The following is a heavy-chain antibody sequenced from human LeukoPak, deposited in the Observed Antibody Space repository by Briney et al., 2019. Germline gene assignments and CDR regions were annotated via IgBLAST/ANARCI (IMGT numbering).Heavy chain of an antibody. D-gene: IGHD4-17*01. CDR2: ISSSSSYI. J-gene: IGHJ5*02. Sequence: GGSLRLSCAASGFTFSSYSMNWVRQAPGKGLEWVSSISSSSSYIYYVDSVKGRFTISRDNAKNSLYLQMNSLRAEDTAVYYCARSETTVTPFDPWGQGTLVTVSS. V-gene: IGHV3-21*01. CDR3: ARSETTVTPFDP. CDR1: GFTFSSYS.